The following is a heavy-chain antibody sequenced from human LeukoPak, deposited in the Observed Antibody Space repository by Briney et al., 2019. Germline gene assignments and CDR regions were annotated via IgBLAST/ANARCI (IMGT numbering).Heavy chain of an antibody. CDR2: IRYDGSNK. CDR1: GFTFSSYG. J-gene: IGHJ6*03. D-gene: IGHD2-2*01. V-gene: IGHV3-30*02. CDR3: AKDHGNPGVPVPALHYYYYYMDV. Sequence: GGSLRLSCAASGFTFSSYGMHWVRQAPGKGLEWVAFIRYDGSNKYYADSVKGRFTISRDNSKNTLYLQMNSLRAEDTAVYYCAKDHGNPGVPVPALHYYYYYMDVWGKGTTVTVSS.